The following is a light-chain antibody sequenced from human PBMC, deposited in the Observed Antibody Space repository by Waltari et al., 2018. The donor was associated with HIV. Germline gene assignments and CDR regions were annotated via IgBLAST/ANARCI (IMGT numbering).Light chain of an antibody. CDR1: QSVSNNF. CDR2: GTS. CDR3: QQYGGSVS. J-gene: IGKJ4*01. Sequence: EIILTQSPGALSLSPGERATLSSRASQSVSNNFFGLYQHKPGQAPRLLISGTSSRATGSPRRFSGSGSGTDFTLTITSLEPEDSAVYYCQQYGGSVSFGGGTKLEIK. V-gene: IGKV3-20*01.